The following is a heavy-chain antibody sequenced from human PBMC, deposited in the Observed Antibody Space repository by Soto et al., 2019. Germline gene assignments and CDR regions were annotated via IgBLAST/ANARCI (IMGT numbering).Heavy chain of an antibody. CDR2: IHSTRSP. Sequence: SETLSLTCTVSGDSVSKYYWNWIRQPAGKGLEWIGRIHSTRSPNYNPSLKSRVTLSVDTSKNQFSLKLNLSSVTAADTAVYYCARSPAYGDYANLDTWGQGTLVTVSS. D-gene: IGHD4-17*01. CDR1: GDSVSKYY. J-gene: IGHJ5*02. CDR3: ARSPAYGDYANLDT. V-gene: IGHV4-4*07.